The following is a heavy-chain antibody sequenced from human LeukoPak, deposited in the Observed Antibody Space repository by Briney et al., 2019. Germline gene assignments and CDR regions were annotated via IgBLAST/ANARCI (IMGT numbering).Heavy chain of an antibody. J-gene: IGHJ4*02. V-gene: IGHV3-74*03. CDR1: GFTFSRYW. D-gene: IGHD5-18*01. Sequence: GGSLRLSCAASGFTFSRYWMNWVRQAPGKGLVWVSRISSDATITTYADSVEGRFTISRDNAKNTLYLHMNNLRADDTAVYFCTRGTGYGFFDYWGQGTLVSFSS. CDR3: TRGTGYGFFDY. CDR2: ISSDATIT.